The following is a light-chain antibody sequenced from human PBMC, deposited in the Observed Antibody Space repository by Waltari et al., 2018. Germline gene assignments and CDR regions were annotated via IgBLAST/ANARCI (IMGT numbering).Light chain of an antibody. Sequence: QSALTQPASVSGSPGQSISISCPGTSSDVGGYNFVPWYQQHPGKAPQLMIYDVANRPSGVSNRFSGSKSGNTASLTISGLQAEDEADYYCSSYTSSSTRVFGTGTKVTVL. J-gene: IGLJ1*01. CDR3: SSYTSSSTRV. CDR1: SSDVGGYNF. V-gene: IGLV2-14*03. CDR2: DVA.